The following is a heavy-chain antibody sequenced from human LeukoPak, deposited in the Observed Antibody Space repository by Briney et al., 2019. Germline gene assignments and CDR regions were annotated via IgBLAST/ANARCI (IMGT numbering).Heavy chain of an antibody. CDR2: ISAYNGNT. D-gene: IGHD6-19*01. J-gene: IGHJ4*02. V-gene: IGHV1-18*01. CDR1: GYTFTSYG. CDR3: ASSPPGIAVAGSFDY. Sequence: ASVKVSCKASGYTFTSYGISWVRQAPGQGLEWMGWISAYNGNTNYAQKLQGRVTMTTDTSTSTAYMELRSLRSDDTAVYYCASSPPGIAVAGSFDYWGQGTLVTVSS.